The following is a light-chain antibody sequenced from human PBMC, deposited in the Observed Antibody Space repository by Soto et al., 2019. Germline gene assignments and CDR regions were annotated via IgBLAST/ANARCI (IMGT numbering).Light chain of an antibody. CDR1: QAIGNY. V-gene: IGKV1-39*01. CDR2: GAT. J-gene: IGKJ5*01. CDR3: QQCHATPLT. Sequence: DIQMTQSPSSLSASVGDRVTITCRASQAIGNYLNWYQQKPGKAPNLLIFGATTLQSGVPSRFSGSGYGTNFTLIISVLQPEDFAIYYCQQCHATPLTFGQGTRREIK.